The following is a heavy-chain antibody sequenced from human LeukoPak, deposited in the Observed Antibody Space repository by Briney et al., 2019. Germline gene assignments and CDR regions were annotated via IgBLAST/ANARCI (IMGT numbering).Heavy chain of an antibody. CDR2: ISAYNGNT. V-gene: IGHV1-18*01. J-gene: IGHJ5*02. CDR3: AREIGELPEVWFDP. D-gene: IGHD3-10*01. CDR1: GYTFTSYG. Sequence: ASVKVSCKPPGYTFTSYGISWVRQAPGQGLEWMGWISAYNGNTNYAQKLQGRVTMTTDTSTSPAYMELSSRRSDDTAGYYCAREIGELPEVWFDPWGQGTLVTVSS.